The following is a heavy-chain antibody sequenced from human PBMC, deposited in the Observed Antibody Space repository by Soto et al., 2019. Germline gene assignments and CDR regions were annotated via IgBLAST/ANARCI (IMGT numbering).Heavy chain of an antibody. CDR2: IHYSGTT. J-gene: IGHJ4*02. D-gene: IGHD2-8*01. CDR1: GTSISSYY. Sequence: SETLSLTCTVSGTSISSYYWSWIRQPPGKGLEWIANIHYSGTTNYNPSLASRVTLSVDTSKNQFSLKMTSVTAADRAMYFCARYNSYAIDYWGRGTLVTAPQ. V-gene: IGHV4-59*01. CDR3: ARYNSYAIDY.